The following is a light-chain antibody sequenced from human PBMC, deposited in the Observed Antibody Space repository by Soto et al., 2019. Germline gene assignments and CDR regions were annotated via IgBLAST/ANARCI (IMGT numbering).Light chain of an antibody. Sequence: DIQMTPSPSSLSASVGDRVTITCRASQSINSFLNWYQQKPGEAPRLLIYGASSLQSGVPSRFSGSGSGTDFTLTISSLQPEDFATYHCQQGRTFGRGTKVEIK. CDR1: QSINSF. J-gene: IGKJ1*01. V-gene: IGKV1-39*01. CDR3: QQGRT. CDR2: GAS.